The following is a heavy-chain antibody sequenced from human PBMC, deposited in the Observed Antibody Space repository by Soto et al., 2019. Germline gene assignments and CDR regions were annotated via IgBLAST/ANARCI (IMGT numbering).Heavy chain of an antibody. V-gene: IGHV3-21*01. CDR1: GFTFSSYS. D-gene: IGHD3-10*02. CDR2: ISSSRSYI. CDR3: ASGLFGEAGDY. Sequence: EVQLVESGGGLVKPGGSLRLSCAASGFTFSSYSMNWVRQAPEKGLEWVSSISSSRSYINDADSVKGGFIISTETAKNSLCLQMSSPRAQATAVYYCASGLFGEAGDYWGQGTLVAVSS. J-gene: IGHJ4*02.